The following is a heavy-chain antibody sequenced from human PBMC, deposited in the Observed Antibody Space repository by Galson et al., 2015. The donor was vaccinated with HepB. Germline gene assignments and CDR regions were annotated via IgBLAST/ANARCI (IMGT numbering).Heavy chain of an antibody. CDR2: ISGSGDRT. Sequence: SLRLSCAASGFTFSSYAMSWVRQAPGKGLDWVSLISGSGDRTYYADSAKGRFIISRDNSKNTLYLQMNSLRAEDTAVYYCAKDYYDSSGYTFDYWGQGTLVTVSS. J-gene: IGHJ4*02. CDR1: GFTFSSYA. CDR3: AKDYYDSSGYTFDY. V-gene: IGHV3-23*01. D-gene: IGHD3-22*01.